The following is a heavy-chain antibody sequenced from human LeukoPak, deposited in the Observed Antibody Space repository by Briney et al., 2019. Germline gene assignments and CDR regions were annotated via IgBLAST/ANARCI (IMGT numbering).Heavy chain of an antibody. CDR1: GFTFSSYG. CDR3: AKFDSSGEFDY. J-gene: IGHJ4*02. D-gene: IGHD6-19*01. Sequence: PGGSLRLSCAASGFTFSSYGMHWVRQAPGKGLEWVAVISYDGSNKYYADSVKGRFTIFRDNSKNTLYLQMNSLRAEDTAVYYCAKFDSSGEFDYWGQGTLVTVSS. CDR2: ISYDGSNK. V-gene: IGHV3-30*18.